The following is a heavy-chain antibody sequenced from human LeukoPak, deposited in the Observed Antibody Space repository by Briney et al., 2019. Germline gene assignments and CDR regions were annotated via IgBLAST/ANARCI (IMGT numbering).Heavy chain of an antibody. J-gene: IGHJ6*03. CDR1: EGTFSSYA. CDR3: ARGWYSSSSRAGYYYYYIDV. D-gene: IGHD6-6*01. Sequence: SVKVSCKASEGTFSSYAISWVRQAPGQGLEWMGGIIPIFGTANYAQKFQGRVTITTDESTSTAYMELSSLRSEDTAVYYCARGWYSSSSRAGYYYYYIDVWGKGTTVTVSS. V-gene: IGHV1-69*05. CDR2: IIPIFGTA.